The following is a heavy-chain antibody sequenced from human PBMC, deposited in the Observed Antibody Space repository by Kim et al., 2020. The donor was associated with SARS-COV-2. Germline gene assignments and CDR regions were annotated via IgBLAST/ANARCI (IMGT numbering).Heavy chain of an antibody. V-gene: IGHV3-23*01. D-gene: IGHD1-1*01. CDR3: ARQATGAFYPFDN. CDR1: GFTFSSSA. CDR2: ISAGGDIT. J-gene: IGHJ4*02. Sequence: GGSLRLSCAASGFTFSSSAMSWVRQAPGTGLEWVSTISAGGDITHYSDSVKGRFTISRDNSKNTVFLQVNSLRAEDTAVYYCARQATGAFYPFDNWGQG.